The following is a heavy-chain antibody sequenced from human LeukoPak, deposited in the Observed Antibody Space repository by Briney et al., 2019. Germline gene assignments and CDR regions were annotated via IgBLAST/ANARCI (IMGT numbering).Heavy chain of an antibody. Sequence: SETLSLTYAVYGGSFSGYYCSWIRQPPGKGQERIEEINHSGSTNYNPSLKSRVTISVDTSKNQFSLKLSSVTAADTAVYYCARGRWDCSGGSCYIGYFDLWGRGTLVTVSS. CDR1: GGSFSGYY. D-gene: IGHD2-15*01. J-gene: IGHJ2*01. CDR2: INHSGST. CDR3: ARGRWDCSGGSCYIGYFDL. V-gene: IGHV4-34*01.